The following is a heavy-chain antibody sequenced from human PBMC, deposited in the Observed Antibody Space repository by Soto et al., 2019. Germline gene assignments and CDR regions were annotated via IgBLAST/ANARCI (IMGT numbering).Heavy chain of an antibody. Sequence: QVQLVESGGGVVQPGRSLRLSCAASGFTFSSYAMHWVRQAPGKGLEWVAVISYDGSNKYYADSVKGRFTISRDNSKNTLYLQMNSLRAEDTAVYYCARARGIVGATAPLGYWGQGTLVIVSS. J-gene: IGHJ4*02. CDR1: GFTFSSYA. V-gene: IGHV3-30-3*01. CDR3: ARARGIVGATAPLGY. D-gene: IGHD1-26*01. CDR2: ISYDGSNK.